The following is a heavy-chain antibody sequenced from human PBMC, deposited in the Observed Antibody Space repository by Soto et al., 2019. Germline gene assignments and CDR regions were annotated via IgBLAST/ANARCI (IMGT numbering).Heavy chain of an antibody. CDR2: ISGSGTTT. CDR3: ARDHRVDY. Sequence: WGSLRLSCAASGFTFSDYYMSWIRQAPGRGLEWISYISGSGTTTYYADSVKGRFTISRDNAKNSLYLQMDSLTAEDTAVYYCARDHRVDYWGQGTLVTVSS. CDR1: GFTFSDYY. J-gene: IGHJ4*02. D-gene: IGHD3-10*01. V-gene: IGHV3-11*01.